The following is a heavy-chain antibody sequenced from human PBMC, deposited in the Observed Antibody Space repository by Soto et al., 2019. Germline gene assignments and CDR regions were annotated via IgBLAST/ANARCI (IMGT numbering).Heavy chain of an antibody. V-gene: IGHV5-51*01. D-gene: IGHD3-16*01. Sequence: GESLNIACKASGYSFTSYWIAWVRQIPGKGVEWMGIIYPGGSDTKYSASFQGLATIPADRSMSTAYLQWGSLKASDSAIYYCARTRTFSLGFYYSAMDVWGQGTAVTVSS. CDR3: ARTRTFSLGFYYSAMDV. CDR1: GYSFTSYW. J-gene: IGHJ6*02. CDR2: IYPGGSDT.